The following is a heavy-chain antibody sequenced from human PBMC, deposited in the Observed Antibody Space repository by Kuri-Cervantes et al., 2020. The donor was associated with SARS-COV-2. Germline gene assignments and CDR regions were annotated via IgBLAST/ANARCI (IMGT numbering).Heavy chain of an antibody. V-gene: IGHV3-23*01. D-gene: IGHD3-3*01. CDR3: ARGIIDLRFLDGAEDY. CDR1: GFTFSSFA. Sequence: GGSLRLSCAASGFTFSSFAMSWVRQAPGKGLEWVSSTIGGGGNTYYADSVKGRFTISRDNAKNSLYLQMNSLRAEDTAVYYCARGIIDLRFLDGAEDYWGQGTLVTVSS. J-gene: IGHJ4*02. CDR2: TIGGGGNT.